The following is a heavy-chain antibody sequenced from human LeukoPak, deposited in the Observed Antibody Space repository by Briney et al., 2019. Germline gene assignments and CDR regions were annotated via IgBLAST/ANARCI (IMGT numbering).Heavy chain of an antibody. V-gene: IGHV5-51*01. Sequence: GESLKISCKGSGSSFTSYWIGWARQLPGKGLEWMGIIYPGDSDTRYSPSFQGQVTFSADKSINTAYLQWSSLKASDTAMYYCARQAAAASDYWGQGTLVTVSS. CDR3: ARQAAAASDY. D-gene: IGHD6-13*01. J-gene: IGHJ4*02. CDR1: GSSFTSYW. CDR2: IYPGDSDT.